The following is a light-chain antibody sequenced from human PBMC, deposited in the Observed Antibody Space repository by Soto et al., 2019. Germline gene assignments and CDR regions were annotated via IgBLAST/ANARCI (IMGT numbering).Light chain of an antibody. CDR2: DAS. V-gene: IGKV1-12*01. CDR1: QGISNY. Sequence: DIQMAQSPSSLSAAVGDRVTITCRASQGISNYLAWYQQKPGKAPKLIIYDASSLESGVPSRFSGSGSGTDFTLTISSLQPEDVATYYCQQANSFPITFGQGTRLEIK. CDR3: QQANSFPIT. J-gene: IGKJ5*01.